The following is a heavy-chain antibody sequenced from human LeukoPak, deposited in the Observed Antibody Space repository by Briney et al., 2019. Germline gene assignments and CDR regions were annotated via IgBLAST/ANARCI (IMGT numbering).Heavy chain of an antibody. D-gene: IGHD5-18*01. V-gene: IGHV3-21*01. CDR3: ARDMGYGRGRYFDY. Sequence: KSGGSLRLSCAGSGFTFSSFSMNWVRQAPGKGLEWVSSISPGSDYIYYADSVKGRFTISRDNAKNSLYLQMNSLRAEDMAVYYCARDMGYGRGRYFDYWGQGTLVTVSS. CDR2: ISPGSDYI. J-gene: IGHJ4*02. CDR1: GFTFSSFS.